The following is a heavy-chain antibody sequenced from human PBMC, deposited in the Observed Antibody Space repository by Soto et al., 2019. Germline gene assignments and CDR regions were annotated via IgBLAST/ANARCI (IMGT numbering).Heavy chain of an antibody. V-gene: IGHV1-69*12. CDR2: IIPMFGTA. D-gene: IGHD3-22*01. J-gene: IGHJ6*02. CDR3: ASHYYDSSGYNYYCGMDV. CDR1: GGTISSYA. Sequence: QVQLVQSGAEVKKPGSSVKVSCKASGGTISSYAISWVRQAPGQGLEWMGGIIPMFGTADYAQKFQGRVTITADESTSTAYMELSSLRSEDTAVYYCASHYYDSSGYNYYCGMDVWGQGTTVTVSS.